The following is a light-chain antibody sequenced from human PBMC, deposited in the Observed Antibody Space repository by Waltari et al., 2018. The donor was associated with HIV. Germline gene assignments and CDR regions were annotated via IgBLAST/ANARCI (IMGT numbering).Light chain of an antibody. CDR2: WAS. J-gene: IGKJ4*01. CDR3: QQFYSSPPT. CDR1: QSVLSSSNNQNY. V-gene: IGKV4-1*01. Sequence: DIVMTQSPDSLAVSLGERAIISCKSSQSVLSSSNNQNYLTWYQQKPGQPPKLIMYWASTRKSGVPDRFSGSGSGTDFTLTISSLQAEDVAVYYCQQFYSSPPTFGGGTKVEIK.